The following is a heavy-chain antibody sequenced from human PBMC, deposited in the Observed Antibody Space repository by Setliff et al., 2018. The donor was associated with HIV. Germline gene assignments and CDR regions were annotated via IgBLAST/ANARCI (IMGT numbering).Heavy chain of an antibody. V-gene: IGHV4-4*08. CDR3: ARGSFIGDYYYFDY. D-gene: IGHD3-10*01. Sequence: SETLSLTCTVSGCSISTYFWTWIRQPPGKGLEWIGYIYTSGSTNYNPSLKSRVTISVDTSKNPFSLKLSPVTAADTAAYYCARGSFIGDYYYFDYWGQGTLVTVSS. J-gene: IGHJ4*02. CDR2: IYTSGST. CDR1: GCSISTYF.